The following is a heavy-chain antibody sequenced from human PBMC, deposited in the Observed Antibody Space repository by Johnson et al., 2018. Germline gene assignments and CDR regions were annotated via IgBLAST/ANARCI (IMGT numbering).Heavy chain of an antibody. V-gene: IGHV1-69*01. D-gene: IGHD5-12*01. CDR1: GGTLSSYA. Sequence: QLVQSGAEVKKPGSSVKVSCKVSGGTLSSYAISWVRQAPGQGLEWLGGIIPLFGTTNYAQKFQGRVTITADESTSTAYMGMSSLRSEDTAVYYCARDLIEFQKYFSGYDSYSYCGMDGWGQGTTVSVSS. CDR3: ARDLIEFQKYFSGYDSYSYCGMDG. CDR2: IIPLFGTT. J-gene: IGHJ6*02.